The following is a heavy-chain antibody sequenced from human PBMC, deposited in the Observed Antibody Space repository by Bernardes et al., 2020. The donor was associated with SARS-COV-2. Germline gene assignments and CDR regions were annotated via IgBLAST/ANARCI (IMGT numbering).Heavy chain of an antibody. D-gene: IGHD4-17*01. CDR3: AKDPYYYGGKYYFHY. CDR1: GFTFDGYA. V-gene: IGHV3-43*02. CDR2: ISADGAKI. Sequence: GGSLRLSCAASGFTFDGYAMHWVRQAPGKGLEWVSLISADGAKIYYADSVKGRFTISRDNGKNSLYLQMKSLGTADTALYFCAKDPYYYGGKYYFHYWGRGTPVTVSS. J-gene: IGHJ4*02.